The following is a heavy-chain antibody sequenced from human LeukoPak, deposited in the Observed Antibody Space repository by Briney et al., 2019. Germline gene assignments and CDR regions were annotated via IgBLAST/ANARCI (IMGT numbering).Heavy chain of an antibody. Sequence: GESLKISCMGSGYPFSNYWIGWVRQMPGKGLGGMGIIYPDESNIRYSPSFQGQVTISADKSISTAYLQWSSLKASDTAIYYCARHGMGYSGYVGGAYAFDIWGQGTMVTVSS. CDR3: ARHGMGYSGYVGGAYAFDI. CDR1: GYPFSNYW. V-gene: IGHV5-51*01. D-gene: IGHD5-12*01. CDR2: IYPDESNI. J-gene: IGHJ3*02.